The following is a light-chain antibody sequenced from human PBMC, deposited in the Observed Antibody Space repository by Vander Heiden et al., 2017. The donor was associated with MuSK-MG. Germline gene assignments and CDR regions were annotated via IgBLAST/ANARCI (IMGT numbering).Light chain of an antibody. J-gene: IGLJ3*02. Sequence: SYELTQPPSVSVSPGPTARITCSGDKLGDKYASWFQQKPGQSPVLVIYQDNKRPSGIPERFSGSNSGNTATLTISGTQAMDEADYYCQAWDGSTAVFGGGTKLTVL. CDR1: KLGDKY. CDR3: QAWDGSTAV. V-gene: IGLV3-1*01. CDR2: QDN.